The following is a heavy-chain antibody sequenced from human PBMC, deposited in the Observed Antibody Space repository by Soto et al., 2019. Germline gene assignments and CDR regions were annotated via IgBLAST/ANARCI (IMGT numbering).Heavy chain of an antibody. D-gene: IGHD2-21*01. J-gene: IGHJ5*02. CDR2: IKQDGSEK. V-gene: IGHV3-7*03. CDR1: GFTFSSDW. Sequence: GGSLRLSCAASGFTFSSDWMSWVRQAPGKGLEWVANIKQDGSEKYYVDSVKGRFTISRDNAKNSLYLQMNSLRAEDTAVYYCARDERIVSWYALWGQGT. CDR3: ARDERIVSWYAL.